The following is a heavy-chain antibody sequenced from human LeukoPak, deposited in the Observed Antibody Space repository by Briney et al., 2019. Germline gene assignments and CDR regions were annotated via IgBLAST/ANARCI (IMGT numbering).Heavy chain of an antibody. V-gene: IGHV4-4*07. CDR2: IYPSGST. J-gene: IGHJ4*02. CDR1: GVSFSIYY. CDR3: ARDIAAAGLGDFDS. Sequence: SETLSLTCTVSGVSFSIYYWAWIRQPAGKGLEWIGRIYPSGSTHYNPSLKSRVTVSADTSKKEFSLKLTSVTAADTAVYYCARDIAAAGLGDFDSWGQGIQVTVSS. D-gene: IGHD6-13*01.